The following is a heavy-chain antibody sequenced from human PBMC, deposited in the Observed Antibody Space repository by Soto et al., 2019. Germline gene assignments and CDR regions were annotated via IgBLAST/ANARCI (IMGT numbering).Heavy chain of an antibody. CDR1: GGSISSYY. CDR2: IYYSGST. D-gene: IGHD3-9*01. V-gene: IGHV4-59*01. CDR3: ARDTDHDNILTGYSRRNYCYYMNV. J-gene: IGHJ6*03. Sequence: QVQLQESGPGLVKPSETLSLTCTVSGGSISSYYWSWIRQPPGKGLEWIGNIYYSGSTNYNPSLMNRVNRSVDTSNNQCYLKLSSVTAADTAEYYCARDTDHDNILTGYSRRNYCYYMNVLGKGTTVTVAS.